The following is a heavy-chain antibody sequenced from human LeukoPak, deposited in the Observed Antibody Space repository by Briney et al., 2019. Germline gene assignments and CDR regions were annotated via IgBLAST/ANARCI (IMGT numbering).Heavy chain of an antibody. Sequence: SVKVSCKASGFTFTSSAMQWVRQARGQRLEWIGWIVVGSGNTNYAQKFQERVTITRDMSTSTAYMELSSLRSEDTAVYYCAAGTYYYDSSGYPDAFDIWGQGTMVTVSS. CDR2: IVVGSGNT. J-gene: IGHJ3*02. CDR1: GFTFTSSA. D-gene: IGHD3-22*01. CDR3: AAGTYYYDSSGYPDAFDI. V-gene: IGHV1-58*02.